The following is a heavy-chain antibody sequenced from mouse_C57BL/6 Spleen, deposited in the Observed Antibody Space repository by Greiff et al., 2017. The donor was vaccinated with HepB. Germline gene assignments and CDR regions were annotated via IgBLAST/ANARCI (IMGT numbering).Heavy chain of an antibody. CDR2: IRNKANGYTT. V-gene: IGHV7-3*01. Sequence: EVKRVESGGGLVQPGGSLSLSCAASGFTFTDYYMSWVRQPPGKALEWLGFIRNKANGYTTEYSASVKGRFTISRDNSQSILYLQMNALRAEDSATYYCARYRSGTGYAMDYWGQGTSVTVSS. CDR1: GFTFTDYY. J-gene: IGHJ4*01. CDR3: ARYRSGTGYAMDY. D-gene: IGHD4-1*01.